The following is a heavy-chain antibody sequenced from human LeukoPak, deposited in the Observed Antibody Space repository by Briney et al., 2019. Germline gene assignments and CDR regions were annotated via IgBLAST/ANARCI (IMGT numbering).Heavy chain of an antibody. D-gene: IGHD3-10*01. V-gene: IGHV3-23*01. CDR1: GFTFSSYG. Sequence: GGSLRLSCAASGFTFSSYGMSWVRQAPGKGLEWVSAISGSGGSTYYADSVKGRFTFSRDNSKNTLYLQMNSLRAEDTAVYYCAKEGPGGSVVPTFDYWGQGTLVTVSS. CDR3: AKEGPGGSVVPTFDY. CDR2: ISGSGGST. J-gene: IGHJ4*02.